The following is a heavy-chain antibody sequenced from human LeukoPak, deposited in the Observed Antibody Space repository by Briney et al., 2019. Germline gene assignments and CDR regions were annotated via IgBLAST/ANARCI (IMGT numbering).Heavy chain of an antibody. CDR1: GFTFSTYS. Sequence: SGGSLRLSCAASGFTFSTYSMNWVRQAPGKGLEWVSSISSSSSYIYYVDSVKGRFTISRDNAKNSLYLQMNSLRAEDTAVYYCAGGIYYDSSGYLGPDWFDPWGQGTLVTVSS. D-gene: IGHD3-22*01. J-gene: IGHJ5*02. CDR2: ISSSSSYI. V-gene: IGHV3-21*01. CDR3: AGGIYYDSSGYLGPDWFDP.